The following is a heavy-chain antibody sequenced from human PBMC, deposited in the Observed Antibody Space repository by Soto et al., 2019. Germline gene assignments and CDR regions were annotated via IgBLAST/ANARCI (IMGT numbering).Heavy chain of an antibody. J-gene: IGHJ4*02. CDR3: AKDWGPYSSSWWGGYFDY. CDR1: GFTFRSYG. D-gene: IGHD6-13*01. V-gene: IGHV3-30*18. CDR2: ISYDGSNK. Sequence: ESGGGVVQPGRSLRLSCAASGFTFRSYGMHWVRQAPGKGLEWVAVISYDGSNKYYADSVKGRFTISRDYSKNTLYLKMNSLRAEDTAVYYCAKDWGPYSSSWWGGYFDYWGQGTLVTVSS.